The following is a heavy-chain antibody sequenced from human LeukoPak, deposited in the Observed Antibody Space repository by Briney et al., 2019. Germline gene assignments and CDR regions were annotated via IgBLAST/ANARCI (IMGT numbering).Heavy chain of an antibody. D-gene: IGHD6-19*01. J-gene: IGHJ5*02. V-gene: IGHV3-7*01. CDR2: IKQDGSEK. Sequence: GGSLRLSCAASGFTFSSYWMSWVRQAPGKGLEWVANIKQDGSEKYYVDSVKGRFTISRDNAKNSLYLQMNSLRAEDTAVYYCARDRAGGRVAGTLGPRFDPWGQGTLVTVSS. CDR3: ARDRAGGRVAGTLGPRFDP. CDR1: GFTFSSYW.